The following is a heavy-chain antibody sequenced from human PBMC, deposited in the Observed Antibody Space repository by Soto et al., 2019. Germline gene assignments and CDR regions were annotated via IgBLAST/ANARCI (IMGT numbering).Heavy chain of an antibody. V-gene: IGHV3-33*01. D-gene: IGHD3-16*01. CDR2: MWYDGSNK. CDR1: GFTFSSYG. J-gene: IGHJ4*02. Sequence: QVQLVESGGGVVQPGRSLRLSCAASGFTFSSYGMHWVRQAPGKGLEWVAFMWYDGSNKYYAYSVKGRCTISRDKSKNTLYVQMNSLRAEDTAVYYWAREGGGCPCYWGQGTLVTVSS. CDR3: AREGGGCPCY.